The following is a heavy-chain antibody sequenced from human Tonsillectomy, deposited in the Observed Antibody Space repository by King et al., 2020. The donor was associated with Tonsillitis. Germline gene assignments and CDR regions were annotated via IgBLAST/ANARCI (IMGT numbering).Heavy chain of an antibody. V-gene: IGHV3-23*04. CDR1: GFTFCSCS. CDR3: AKGWVEMDA. J-gene: IGHJ4*02. Sequence: DVQLVEAGGGLVQPGGSLRLSFAASGFTFCSCSMTCVRQAPGMRLGCASAISGSAGGTYNADSGKGRFTSSRDNSKNTLYLQMNSLRAEATAVYYCAKGWVEMDAWGQGTLVTVSS. D-gene: IGHD5-24*01. CDR2: ISGSAGGT.